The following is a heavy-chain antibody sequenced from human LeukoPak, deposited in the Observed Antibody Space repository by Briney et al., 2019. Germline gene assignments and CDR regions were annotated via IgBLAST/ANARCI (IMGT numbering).Heavy chain of an antibody. CDR1: GFTFSSHG. CDR3: AKDSKIVGATFRSYHYMDV. V-gene: IGHV3-23*01. CDR2: ISGSGDNT. Sequence: GGSLRLSCAASGFTFSSHGMSWVRQAPGKGLEWVSTISGSGDNTYYADSVKGRFTISRDNSKNTLYLQMNSLRAEDTAVYYCAKDSKIVGATFRSYHYMDVWGKGTAVTVSS. D-gene: IGHD1-26*01. J-gene: IGHJ6*03.